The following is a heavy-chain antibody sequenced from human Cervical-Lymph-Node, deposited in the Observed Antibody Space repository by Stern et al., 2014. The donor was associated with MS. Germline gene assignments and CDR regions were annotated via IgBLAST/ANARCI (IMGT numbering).Heavy chain of an antibody. Sequence: VQLVESGAEVKKPGSSVKVSCKASGDTFSSYAINWVRQVPGQGLEWMGGSTPVVGTTNYAQKFQGRVTITADKSTNTAYMELMTLRSEDTAVYYCARGGGLVGYFDYWGQGTLVSVSS. CDR3: ARGGGLVGYFDY. V-gene: IGHV1-69*06. D-gene: IGHD1-26*01. CDR1: GDTFSSYA. CDR2: STPVVGTT. J-gene: IGHJ4*02.